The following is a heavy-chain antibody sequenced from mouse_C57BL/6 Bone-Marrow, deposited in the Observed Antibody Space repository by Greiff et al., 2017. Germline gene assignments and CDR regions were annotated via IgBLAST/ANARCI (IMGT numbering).Heavy chain of an antibody. CDR3: AWRYYGSKDWYFDV. D-gene: IGHD1-1*01. CDR1: GYTFTSYW. Sequence: QVQLQQPGAELVKPGASVKLSCKASGYTFTSYWMHWVKQRPGQGLEWIGMIHPNSGSTNYNEKFKSKATLTVDKSSSTAYMQLSSLTSEDSAVYYCAWRYYGSKDWYFDVWGTGTTVTVSS. J-gene: IGHJ1*03. V-gene: IGHV1-64*01. CDR2: IHPNSGST.